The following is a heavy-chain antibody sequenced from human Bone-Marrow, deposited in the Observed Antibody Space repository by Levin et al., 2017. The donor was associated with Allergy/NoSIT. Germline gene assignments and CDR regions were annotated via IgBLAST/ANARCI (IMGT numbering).Heavy chain of an antibody. CDR2: INDRGGT. D-gene: IGHD2-15*01. Sequence: PSETLSLTCVVYGGSLSGQDWSWIRQPPGRGLEWIAEINDRGGTNYNPSLKSRLSLSVDTSKNQFSLKMNSVTAADTAVYYCARGVRYCSGGACSYNWFDPWGQGALVTVSS. CDR3: ARGVRYCSGGACSYNWFDP. V-gene: IGHV4-34*01. J-gene: IGHJ5*02. CDR1: GGSLSGQD.